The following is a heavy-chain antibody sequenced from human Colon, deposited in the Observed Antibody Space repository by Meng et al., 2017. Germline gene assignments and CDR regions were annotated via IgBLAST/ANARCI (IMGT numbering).Heavy chain of an antibody. Sequence: GGSLRLSCAASGFTFSSYAMHWVRQAPGKGLEWVAIISYDGSNKYYADSVKSRFTISRDISKNTLYLQMNSLRAEDTAVYYCARDLGWAHFDYWGQGTLVTVSS. CDR2: ISYDGSNK. J-gene: IGHJ4*02. CDR1: GFTFSSYA. D-gene: IGHD6-19*01. CDR3: ARDLGWAHFDY. V-gene: IGHV3-30*01.